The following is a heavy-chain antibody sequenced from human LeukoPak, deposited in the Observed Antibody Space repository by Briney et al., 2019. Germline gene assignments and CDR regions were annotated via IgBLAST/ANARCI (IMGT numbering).Heavy chain of an antibody. CDR2: IWYGGSNK. CDR1: GFTFSSYG. CDR3: AKDFSIAVAGRPQPSWFDP. Sequence: GGSLRLSCAASGFTFSSYGMHWVRQAPGKGLEWVAVIWYGGSNKYYADSVKGRFTISRDNSKNTLYLQMNSLRAEDTAVYYCAKDFSIAVAGRPQPSWFDPWGQGTLVTVSS. V-gene: IGHV3-30*02. D-gene: IGHD6-19*01. J-gene: IGHJ5*02.